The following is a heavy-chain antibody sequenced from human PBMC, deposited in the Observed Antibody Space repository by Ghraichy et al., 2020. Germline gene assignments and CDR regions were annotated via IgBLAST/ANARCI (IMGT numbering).Heavy chain of an antibody. J-gene: IGHJ6*03. CDR2: IYHSGSS. Sequence: SETLSLTCAVSGGSISSSNWWTWVRQPPGKGLEWIGEIYHSGSSNYSPSLKSRVTISVDKSKNQFSLELSSVTAADTAVYYCARSGYCSGCYCYQLYYYYMDVWGKGATVTVSS. CDR1: GGSISSSNW. D-gene: IGHD2-15*01. CDR3: ARSGYCSGCYCYQLYYYYMDV. V-gene: IGHV4-4*02.